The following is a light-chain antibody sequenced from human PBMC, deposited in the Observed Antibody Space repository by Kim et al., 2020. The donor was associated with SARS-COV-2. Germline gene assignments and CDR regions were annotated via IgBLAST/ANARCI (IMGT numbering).Light chain of an antibody. Sequence: GQSITISCTGTTSGVGGYNHVSWYQQHPGKVPRLMIYDVTKRPSGVSSRFSGSKSGNTASLTISGLQAEDEADYYCNSYTTSNTYVFGTGTQLTVL. CDR1: TSGVGGYNH. CDR2: DVT. J-gene: IGLJ1*01. V-gene: IGLV2-14*03. CDR3: NSYTTSNTYV.